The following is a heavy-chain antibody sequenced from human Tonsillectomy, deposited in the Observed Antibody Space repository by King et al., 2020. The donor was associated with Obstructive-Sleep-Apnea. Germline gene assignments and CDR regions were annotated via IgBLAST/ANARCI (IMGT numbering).Heavy chain of an antibody. D-gene: IGHD3-22*01. CDR3: ARDEGYYDSSGYYDY. CDR1: GFTFSSYA. Sequence: VQLVESGGGVVQPGRSLRLSCAASGFTFSSYAMPGVRQAPGKGLEGVAVISYDGSNKYYADSVKGRFTISRDNSKNTLYLQMNSLRAEDTAVYYCARDEGYYDSSGYYDYWGQGTLVTVSS. CDR2: ISYDGSNK. V-gene: IGHV3-30-3*01. J-gene: IGHJ4*02.